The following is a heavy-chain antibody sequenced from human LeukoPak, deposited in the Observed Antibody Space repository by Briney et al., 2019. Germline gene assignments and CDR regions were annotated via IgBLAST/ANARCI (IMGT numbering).Heavy chain of an antibody. CDR1: GGSFSGYY. CDR2: INHSGST. CDR3: KAGIAAAGTYFDY. D-gene: IGHD6-13*01. Sequence: SETLSLTCAVYGGSFSGYYWSWIRQPPGKGLEWIGEINHSGSTNYNPSLKSRVTISVDTSKNQFSLKLSSVTAADTAVYYCKAGIAAAGTYFDYWGQGTLVTVSS. V-gene: IGHV4-34*01. J-gene: IGHJ4*02.